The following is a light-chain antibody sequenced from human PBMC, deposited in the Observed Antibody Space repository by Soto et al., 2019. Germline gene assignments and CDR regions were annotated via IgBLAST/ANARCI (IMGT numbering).Light chain of an antibody. V-gene: IGKV4-1*01. CDR3: QHYYSPPVT. CDR1: QSVLSSSNNKNY. J-gene: IGKJ4*01. CDR2: WAS. Sequence: DIVMTQSPDSLAVSLGERATINCKSIQSVLSSSNNKNYLAWYQQKPGQPPKLLIYWASTRESGVPDRFSGSGSGTDFTLTISSLQAEDVAAYYCQHYYSPPVTFGGGTKVEIK.